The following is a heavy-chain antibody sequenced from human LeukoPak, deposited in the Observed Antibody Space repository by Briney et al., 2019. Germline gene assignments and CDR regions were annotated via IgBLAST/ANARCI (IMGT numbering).Heavy chain of an antibody. CDR2: IRGNAGTT. CDR1: GFTFSSYN. V-gene: IGHV3-23*01. J-gene: IGHJ4*02. CDR3: AKGHTDSSGYYYFDS. D-gene: IGHD3-22*01. Sequence: GGSLRLSCAASGFTFSSYNMNWVRQAPGKGLEWVSAIRGNAGTTYYADSVKGRFTIFRDNSKDMLYLQMNSLRVEDTAVYYCAKGHTDSSGYYYFDSWGQGTLVTVSS.